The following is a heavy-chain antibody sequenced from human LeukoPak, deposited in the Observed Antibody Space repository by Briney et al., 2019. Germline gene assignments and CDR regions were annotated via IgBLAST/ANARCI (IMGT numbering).Heavy chain of an antibody. CDR2: INPNSGGT. J-gene: IGHJ6*03. V-gene: IGHV1-2*02. CDR3: ARSKYCSSTSCSYAGVYYYYYMDV. D-gene: IGHD2-2*01. CDR1: GYTFTGYY. Sequence: ASVKVSCKASGYTFTGYYMHWVRQAPGQGLEWMGWINPNSGGTNYAQKFQGRVTMTRGTSISTAYMELSRLRSDGTAVYYCARSKYCSSTSCSYAGVYYYYYMDVWGKGTTVTVSS.